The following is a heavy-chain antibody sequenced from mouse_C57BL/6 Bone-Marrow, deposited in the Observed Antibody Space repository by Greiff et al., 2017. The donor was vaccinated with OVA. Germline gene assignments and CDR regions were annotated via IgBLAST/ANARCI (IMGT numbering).Heavy chain of an antibody. CDR2: IDPENGDT. Sequence: VQLQQSGAELVRPGASVKLSCTASGFNIKDDYMHWVKQRPEQGLEWIGWIDPENGDTEYASKFQGKATITADTSSNTAYLQLSSLTSEDTAVDYCTTYWPRFWFAYWGQGTLVTVSA. J-gene: IGHJ3*01. V-gene: IGHV14-4*01. CDR3: TTYWPRFWFAY. D-gene: IGHD6-1*01. CDR1: GFNIKDDY.